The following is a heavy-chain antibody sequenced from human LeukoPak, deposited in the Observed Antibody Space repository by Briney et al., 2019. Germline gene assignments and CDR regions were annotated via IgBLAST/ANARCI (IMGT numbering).Heavy chain of an antibody. J-gene: IGHJ4*02. Sequence: PGGSLRLSCAASGFTVSSNYMSWVRQAPGKGLEWVSLIYSGGSTYYADSVKGRFTISRDNSKNTLYLQMNSLKAEDTAVYYCARGEDILAAGTGFDSWGQGTLVTVSS. CDR1: GFTVSSNY. V-gene: IGHV3-53*01. D-gene: IGHD6-13*01. CDR3: ARGEDILAAGTGFDS. CDR2: IYSGGST.